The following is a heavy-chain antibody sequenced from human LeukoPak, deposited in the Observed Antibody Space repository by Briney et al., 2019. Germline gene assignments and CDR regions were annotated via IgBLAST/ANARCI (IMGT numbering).Heavy chain of an antibody. D-gene: IGHD3-3*01. CDR3: ARRGYDFWSGYEYYFDY. J-gene: IGHJ4*02. V-gene: IGHV3-23*01. CDR2: ISGSGGST. CDR1: GFTFSSYA. Sequence: GGSLRLSCAASGFTFSSYAMSWVRQAPGKGLEWVSAISGSGGSTYYADSVKGRFTISRDNSKNTLYLQMNSLRAEDTAVYYCARRGYDFWSGYEYYFDYWGQGTLVTVSS.